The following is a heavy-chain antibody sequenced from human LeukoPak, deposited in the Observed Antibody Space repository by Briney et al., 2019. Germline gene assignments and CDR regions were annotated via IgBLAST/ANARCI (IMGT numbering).Heavy chain of an antibody. Sequence: PGGAPRLSCAASGFTLSSYGEHWGPPAPGKGAGGGAFIRYDGSNKYYADSVKGRFTISRDNSKNTLYLQMNSLRAEDTAVYYCAKDPTRVPGAFDIWGQGTMVTVSS. V-gene: IGHV3-30*02. CDR1: GFTLSSYG. CDR3: AKDPTRVPGAFDI. J-gene: IGHJ3*02. CDR2: IRYDGSNK. D-gene: IGHD3-10*01.